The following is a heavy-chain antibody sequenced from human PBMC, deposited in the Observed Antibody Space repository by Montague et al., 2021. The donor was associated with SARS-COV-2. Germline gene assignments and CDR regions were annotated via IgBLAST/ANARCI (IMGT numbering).Heavy chain of an antibody. CDR1: GGLSNTDPSNSDF. V-gene: IGHV4-61*03. CDR2: IHYNGYT. J-gene: IGHJ4*02. CDR3: ARGRIFGPGARGFEH. Sequence: SETLSLTCTVSGGLSNTDPSNSDFWSWIRQTPGKELERIGWIHYNGYTNYNPSLKSRVTISIDTSQRYFSLRLNFLTATDTAVYYCARGRIFGPGARGFEHWGQGTLVTVSS. D-gene: IGHD1-26*01.